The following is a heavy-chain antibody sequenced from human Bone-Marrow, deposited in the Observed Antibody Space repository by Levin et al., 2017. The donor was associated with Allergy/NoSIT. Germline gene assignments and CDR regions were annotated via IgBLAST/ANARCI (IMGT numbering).Heavy chain of an antibody. Sequence: SVKVSCKASGDTSLMFAINWVRQAPGQGLEWMGGIIPLVGTTNYAPKFQGRLTITADGSTSAADMELSSVRSEDTAIYYCARAYSSTWMVFDYWGQGTPVIVSS. CDR1: GDTSLMFA. CDR2: IIPLVGTT. J-gene: IGHJ4*02. D-gene: IGHD2-2*01. V-gene: IGHV1-69*13. CDR3: ARAYSSTWMVFDY.